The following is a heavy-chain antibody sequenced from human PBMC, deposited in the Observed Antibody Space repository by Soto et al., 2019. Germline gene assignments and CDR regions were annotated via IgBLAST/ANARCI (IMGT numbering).Heavy chain of an antibody. CDR2: VHRSGST. CDR1: GASISSDNW. CDR3: ARNGVYSLGS. J-gene: IGHJ5*02. D-gene: IGHD4-17*01. Sequence: QVQLQESGPGLVKPSGTLSLTCAVSGASISSDNWWNWVRQPAGQGLEWIGEVHRSGSTNYDPSLKSRVTISIDMSKNQCSLTLTSVTAADTAMYYCARNGVYSLGSWGQGTLVTVSS. V-gene: IGHV4-4*02.